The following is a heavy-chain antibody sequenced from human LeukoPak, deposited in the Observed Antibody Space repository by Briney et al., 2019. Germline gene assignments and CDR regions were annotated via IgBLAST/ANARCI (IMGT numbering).Heavy chain of an antibody. CDR2: VYYSGST. Sequence: SEALSLTCTASGGSISSYYWSWIRQPPGKGLEWIGYVYYSGSTNYNPSLKSRVTISVDTSKNQFSLKLSSVTAADTAVYYCARGVGAPAQFDYWGQGTLVTVSS. D-gene: IGHD1-26*01. V-gene: IGHV4-59*01. CDR1: GGSISSYY. J-gene: IGHJ4*02. CDR3: ARGVGAPAQFDY.